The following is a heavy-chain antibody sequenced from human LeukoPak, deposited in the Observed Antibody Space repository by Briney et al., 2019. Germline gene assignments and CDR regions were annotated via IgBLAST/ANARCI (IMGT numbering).Heavy chain of an antibody. CDR2: INSDGYST. V-gene: IGHV3-74*01. D-gene: IGHD6-19*01. Sequence: GGSLRLSCAASGFTFSGYWVHWVRQAPGKGLVWVSRINSDGYSTSYADSVKGRFTISRENAKNTLYLQMNSLSAEDTAVYYCARGTAVAGTDYWGQGTLVTVSS. J-gene: IGHJ4*02. CDR1: GFTFSGYW. CDR3: ARGTAVAGTDY.